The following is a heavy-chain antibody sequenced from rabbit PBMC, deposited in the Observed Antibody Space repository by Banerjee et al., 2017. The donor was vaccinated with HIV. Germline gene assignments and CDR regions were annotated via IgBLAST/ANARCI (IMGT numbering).Heavy chain of an antibody. CDR1: GFTLSSYF. CDR2: IDTHSSGRI. CDR3: ARGAGHADYGDASL. D-gene: IGHD2-1*01. J-gene: IGHJ4*01. Sequence: QEQLEESGGDLVKPEGSLTFTCRASGFTLSSYFMCWVRQAPGKGLEWIACIDTHSSGRIYYANWAQGRFTISKISSTTVTLQMTSLTAADTATYFCARGAGHADYGDASLWGPGTLVTVS. V-gene: IGHV1S45*01.